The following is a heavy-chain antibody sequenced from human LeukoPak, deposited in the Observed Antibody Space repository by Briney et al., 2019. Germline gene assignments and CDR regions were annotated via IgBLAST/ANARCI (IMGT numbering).Heavy chain of an antibody. CDR3: ARGIAAAGPFDY. V-gene: IGHV4-61*02. J-gene: IGHJ4*02. CDR1: GGSISSGSYY. CDR2: IYTSGST. Sequence: SETLSLTCTVSGGSISSGSYYWSWIRQPAGKGLEWIGRIYTSGSTNYNPSLKSRVTISVDTSKNQFSLKLSSVTAADTAVYYCARGIAAAGPFDYWGQGTLVTVSS. D-gene: IGHD6-13*01.